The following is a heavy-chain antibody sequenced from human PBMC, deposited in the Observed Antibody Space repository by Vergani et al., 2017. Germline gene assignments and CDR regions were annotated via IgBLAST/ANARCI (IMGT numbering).Heavy chain of an antibody. D-gene: IGHD6-6*01. J-gene: IGHJ2*01. CDR2: INSDGSST. CDR3: ARDRAGAARYWYFDL. V-gene: IGHV3-74*01. Sequence: EVQLVESGGGLVQPGGSPRLSCAASGFTFSSYWMHWVRQAPGKGLVWVSRINSDGSSTSYADSVKGRFTISRDNAKNSLYLQMNSLRAEDTAVYYCARDRAGAARYWYFDLWGRGTLVTVSS. CDR1: GFTFSSYW.